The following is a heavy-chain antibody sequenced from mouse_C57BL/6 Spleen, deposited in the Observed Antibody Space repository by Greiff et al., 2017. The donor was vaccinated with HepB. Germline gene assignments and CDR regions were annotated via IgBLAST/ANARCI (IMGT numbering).Heavy chain of an antibody. CDR2: IRNKANGYTT. V-gene: IGHV7-3*01. J-gene: IGHJ4*01. Sequence: EVHLVESGGGLVQPGGSLSLSCAASGFTFTDYYMSWVRQPPGKALEWLGFIRNKANGYTTEYSASVKGRFTISRDNSQSILYLQMNALRAEDSATYYCARSLGSSSYYYAMDYWGQGTSVTVSS. CDR1: GFTFTDYY. CDR3: ARSLGSSSYYYAMDY. D-gene: IGHD1-1*01.